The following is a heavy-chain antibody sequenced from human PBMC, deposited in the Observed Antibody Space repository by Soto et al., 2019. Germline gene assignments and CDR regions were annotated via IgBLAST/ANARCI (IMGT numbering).Heavy chain of an antibody. V-gene: IGHV3-21*01. D-gene: IGHD6-19*01. Sequence: GGSLRLSSAASVFTFSSYSMNWFRQAPVKGLEWVSSISSSSRHIYYADSVKGRFTISRDNAKNSLYLQMNSLRAEDTAVYYCARSAVAGIFVYWGQGPLVNVCS. CDR2: ISSSSRHI. CDR3: ARSAVAGIFVY. J-gene: IGHJ4*02. CDR1: VFTFSSYS.